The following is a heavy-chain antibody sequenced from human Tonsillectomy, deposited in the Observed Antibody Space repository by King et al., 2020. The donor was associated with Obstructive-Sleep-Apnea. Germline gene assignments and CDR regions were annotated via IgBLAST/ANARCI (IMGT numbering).Heavy chain of an antibody. J-gene: IGHJ6*02. CDR1: GFTFSSYS. Sequence: QLVQSGGGLVQPGGSLRLSCAASGFTFSSYSMNWVRQAPGKGLEWVSYISSSSSTIYYADSVKGRFTISRDNAKNSLYLQMNSLRAEDTAVYYCARDRGEYYYYGMDVRGQGTTVTVSS. CDR3: ARDRGEYYYYGMDV. CDR2: ISSSSSTI. D-gene: IGHD3-10*01. V-gene: IGHV3-48*04.